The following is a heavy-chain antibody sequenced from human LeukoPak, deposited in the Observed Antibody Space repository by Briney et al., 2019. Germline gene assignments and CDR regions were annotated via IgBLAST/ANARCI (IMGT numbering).Heavy chain of an antibody. V-gene: IGHV4-4*07. CDR2: LYPGVST. Sequence: SETLSLTCTVSGGPIYSYYWSWIRQTAGKGLEWIGRLYPGVSTNYNPSLRSRVTISIDTSRSQFSLNLTSVTAADTAMYYCARTEFYDFWSGYPTAFDYWGQGILVTVSS. D-gene: IGHD3-3*01. J-gene: IGHJ4*02. CDR3: ARTEFYDFWSGYPTAFDY. CDR1: GGPIYSYY.